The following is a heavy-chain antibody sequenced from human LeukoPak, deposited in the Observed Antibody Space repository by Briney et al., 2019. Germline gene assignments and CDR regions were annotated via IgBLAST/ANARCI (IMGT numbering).Heavy chain of an antibody. J-gene: IGHJ4*02. Sequence: PSETLSLTCTVSGGSISSSSYYWGWIRQPPGKGLEWIGSIYYSGSTHYNPSLKSRVTISADTSKNQFSLKLSSVTAADTAVYYCAREGLIQLFDYWGQGTLVTVSS. CDR1: GGSISSSSYY. D-gene: IGHD5-18*01. CDR2: IYYSGST. V-gene: IGHV4-39*07. CDR3: AREGLIQLFDY.